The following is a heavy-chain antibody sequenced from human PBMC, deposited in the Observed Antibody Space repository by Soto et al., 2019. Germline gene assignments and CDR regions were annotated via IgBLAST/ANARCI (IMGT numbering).Heavy chain of an antibody. J-gene: IGHJ4*02. V-gene: IGHV3-15*01. CDR3: TTDALRFLEWFAY. CDR1: GFTLSKAW. Sequence: EVQLVESGGGLVKPGGSRRLSCVTSGFTLSKAWMSWVRQAPGKGLEWVGRIKSDSDGGTTDYAAPVKGRFTISRDDSKHTVYLQMNSLKTEDTAVYYCTTDALRFLEWFAYWGQGNLVTVSS. D-gene: IGHD3-3*01. CDR2: IKSDSDGGTT.